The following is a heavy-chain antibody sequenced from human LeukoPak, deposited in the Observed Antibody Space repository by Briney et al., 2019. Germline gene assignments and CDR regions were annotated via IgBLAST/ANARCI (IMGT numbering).Heavy chain of an antibody. Sequence: ASVKVSCKASGYTFTSYHITWVRQAPGQGLEWMGWISGYNGNTNYAQKFQGRVSMTTDTSTSTAYMELRSLRSDDTAVYFCARGGHYYDSSGYGHDSWGQGTLVTVSS. V-gene: IGHV1-18*01. D-gene: IGHD3-22*01. CDR2: ISGYNGNT. CDR1: GYTFTSYH. CDR3: ARGGHYYDSSGYGHDS. J-gene: IGHJ4*02.